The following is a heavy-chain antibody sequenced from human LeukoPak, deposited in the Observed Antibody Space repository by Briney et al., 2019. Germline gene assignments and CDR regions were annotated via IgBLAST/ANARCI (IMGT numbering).Heavy chain of an antibody. CDR3: ARVGRDGYNPPYYFDY. Sequence: PGGSLRLSCAASGFTFSSYWMHWVRQAPGKGLVWVSRISSEGSSISYADSVKGRFTISRDNAKNTLYLQMNSLRAEDTAVYYCARVGRDGYNPPYYFDYWGQGTLVTVSS. J-gene: IGHJ4*02. CDR2: ISSEGSSI. D-gene: IGHD5-24*01. CDR1: GFTFSSYW. V-gene: IGHV3-74*01.